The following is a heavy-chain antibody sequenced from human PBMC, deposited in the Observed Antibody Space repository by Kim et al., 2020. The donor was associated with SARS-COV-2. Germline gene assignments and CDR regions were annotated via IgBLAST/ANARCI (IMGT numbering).Heavy chain of an antibody. Sequence: GGSRRLSCAASGFSVRDNYMSWVRQAPGKGLEWVAVIYTGGNTGYADSVKGRFTISRDNSKNTLYLQMNSLRAEDTAFYYCARGRPNYYFDYWGQGTLVT. D-gene: IGHD1-7*01. CDR1: GFSVRDNY. V-gene: IGHV3-66*01. CDR2: IYTGGNT. J-gene: IGHJ4*02. CDR3: ARGRPNYYFDY.